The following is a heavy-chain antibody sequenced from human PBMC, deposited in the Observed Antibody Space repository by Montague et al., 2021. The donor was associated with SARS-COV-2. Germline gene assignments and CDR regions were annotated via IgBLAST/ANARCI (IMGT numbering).Heavy chain of an antibody. CDR2: IYLSGFT. CDR3: ARGGLGNRGFDY. D-gene: IGHD3/OR15-3a*01. CDR1: DVPLSTSTW. J-gene: IGHJ4*02. V-gene: IGHV4-4*01. Sequence: ETLSLTCVVSDVPLSTSTWWSWVRQSPGKGLEWVGEIYLSGFTQYNPSXKSRVSISLDDSRSQFSLRLTSVTAADTAVYFCARGGLGNRGFDYWGQGTLVTVSS.